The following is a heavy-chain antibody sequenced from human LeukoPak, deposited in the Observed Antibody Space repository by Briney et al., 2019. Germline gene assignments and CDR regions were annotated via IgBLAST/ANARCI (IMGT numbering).Heavy chain of an antibody. CDR2: ISWNSGSI. Sequence: GRSLRLSCAASGFTFDDYAMHWVRQAPGKGLEWVSGISWNSGSIGYADSVKGRFTISRDNAKNSLYLQMNSLRAEDTALYYCAKGVPVRGVIMSYYFDYWGQGTLVTVSS. J-gene: IGHJ4*02. CDR3: AKGVPVRGVIMSYYFDY. CDR1: GFTFDDYA. V-gene: IGHV3-9*01. D-gene: IGHD3-10*01.